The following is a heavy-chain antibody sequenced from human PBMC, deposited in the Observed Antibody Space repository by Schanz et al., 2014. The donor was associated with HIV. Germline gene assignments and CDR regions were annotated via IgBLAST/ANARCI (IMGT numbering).Heavy chain of an antibody. CDR1: GGTFGSYA. J-gene: IGHJ4*02. V-gene: IGHV1-69*01. CDR2: ITPVFGTT. CDR3: ARSRYGDYPYYFDY. Sequence: QVQLVQSGAEVRKPGSSVKVSCKASGGTFGSYAISWVRQAPGQGLEWMGGITPVFGTTNYAQKFQGRVTITADESTNTVYMELSSLRSEDTAVYYCARSRYGDYPYYFDYWGQGTLVTVSS. D-gene: IGHD4-17*01.